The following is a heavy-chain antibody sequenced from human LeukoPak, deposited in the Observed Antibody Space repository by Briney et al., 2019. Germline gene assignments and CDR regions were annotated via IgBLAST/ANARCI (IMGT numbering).Heavy chain of an antibody. CDR1: GGSITGYY. CDR3: ARQGGGPFDI. D-gene: IGHD2-15*01. J-gene: IGHJ3*02. CDR2: IYYSGST. Sequence: SETPSLTCTVSGGSITGYYWSWIRQPPGKGLEWVGYIYYSGSTNYNPSLKSRVTISVDTSKNQFSLKLSSVTAADTAVYYCARQGGGPFDIWGQGTMVTVSS. V-gene: IGHV4-59*08.